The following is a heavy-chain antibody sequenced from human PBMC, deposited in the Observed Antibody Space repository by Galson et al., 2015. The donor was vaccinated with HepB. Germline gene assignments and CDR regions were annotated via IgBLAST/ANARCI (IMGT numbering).Heavy chain of an antibody. D-gene: IGHD6-13*01. Sequence: SLRLSCAASGFTVSSNYMSWVRQAPGRGLECVSVIYSGGNTYYADSVRGRFIISRDNSKNTLYLQMNSLRVEDTSVYYCARGYSRSWYSGLGFCGQGSLVTVSS. CDR3: ARGYSRSWYSGLGF. CDR2: IYSGGNT. V-gene: IGHV3-53*01. J-gene: IGHJ4*02. CDR1: GFTVSSNY.